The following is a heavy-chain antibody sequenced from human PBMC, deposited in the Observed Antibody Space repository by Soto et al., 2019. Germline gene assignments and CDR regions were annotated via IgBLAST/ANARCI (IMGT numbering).Heavy chain of an antibody. D-gene: IGHD3-10*02. CDR1: GYTFTAYH. CDR3: ARNMDYYYGRGSGNGHGV. CDR2: INPKFGDT. V-gene: IGHV1-2*02. J-gene: IGHJ6*02. Sequence: QVQLVQSGAEVKEPGDSVRVSCEGSGYTFTAYHFHWVRQAPGHGLEWMGWINPKFGDTTYAQDFQGRVSMTRDMSISTVYMELSRLTSDDTAIYYCARNMDYYYGRGSGNGHGVWGQGTTVTVFS.